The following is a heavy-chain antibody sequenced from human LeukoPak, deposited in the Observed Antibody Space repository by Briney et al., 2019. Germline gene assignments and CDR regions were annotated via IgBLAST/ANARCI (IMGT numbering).Heavy chain of an antibody. CDR3: ASSRGNSPYYFDY. V-gene: IGHV4-59*08. J-gene: IGHJ4*02. CDR1: GGSISSYY. D-gene: IGHD4-23*01. Sequence: SETLSLTCTVSGGSISSYYWSWIRQPPGKGLEWIGYIYYSGSTNYNPSLKSRVTISVDTSKNQFSLKLSSVTAADTAVYYCASSRGNSPYYFDYWGQGTLVTVSS. CDR2: IYYSGST.